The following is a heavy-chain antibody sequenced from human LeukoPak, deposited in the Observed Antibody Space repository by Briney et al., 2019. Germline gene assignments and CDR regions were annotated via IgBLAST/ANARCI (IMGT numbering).Heavy chain of an antibody. CDR3: ARGTPYNP. CDR1: GVSISSGTYF. V-gene: IGHV4-39*07. CDR2: IHYSGTT. Sequence: SETLSLTCTVSGVSISSGTYFWGWIRQPPGKGLEWIGSIHYSGTTYYNPSLKSRVTISIDTSKNQFSLRLRSVTAADTAVYYCARGTPYNPWGQGTLVTVSS. J-gene: IGHJ5*02. D-gene: IGHD4-11*01.